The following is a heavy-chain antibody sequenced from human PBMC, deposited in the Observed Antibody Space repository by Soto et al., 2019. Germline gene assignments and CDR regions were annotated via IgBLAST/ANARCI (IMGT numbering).Heavy chain of an antibody. CDR2: IYYSGST. CDR3: ARRDPFTMIMTTPGGWFDP. V-gene: IGHV4-39*01. D-gene: IGHD3-22*01. Sequence: SETLSLTCTVSGGSISSSSYYWGWIRQPPGKGLEWIGSIYYSGSTYYNPSLKSRVTISVDTSKNQFSLKLSSVTAADTAVYYCARRDPFTMIMTTPGGWFDPWGKGTLVTVSS. CDR1: GGSISSSSYY. J-gene: IGHJ5*02.